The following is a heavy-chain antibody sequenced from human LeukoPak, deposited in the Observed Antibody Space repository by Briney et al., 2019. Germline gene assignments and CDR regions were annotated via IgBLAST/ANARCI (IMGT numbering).Heavy chain of an antibody. CDR3: ARDVAALVEVVPAAIGGWFDP. CDR1: GGSFSGYY. J-gene: IGHJ5*02. V-gene: IGHV4-34*01. CDR2: INHSGST. Sequence: SETLSLTCAVYGGSFSGYYWSWIRQPPGKGLEWIGEINHSGSTNYNPSLKSRVTISVDTSKNQFSLKLSSVTAADTAVYYCARDVAALVEVVPAAIGGWFDPWGQGTLVTVSS. D-gene: IGHD2-2*02.